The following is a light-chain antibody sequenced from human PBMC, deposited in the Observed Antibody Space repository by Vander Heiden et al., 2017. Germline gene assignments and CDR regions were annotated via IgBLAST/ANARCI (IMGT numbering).Light chain of an antibody. Sequence: MVLTQSPGTLSLSPGERATISCRASQSVSSSYLAWYQQKPGQAPRLLIYGASSRTTGIPARFSSSWSGTDVALTISKLEPEDFAVYYCQQYGSSPRTFGPGTKVDIK. J-gene: IGKJ3*01. CDR2: GAS. CDR1: QSVSSSY. CDR3: QQYGSSPRT. V-gene: IGKV3-20*01.